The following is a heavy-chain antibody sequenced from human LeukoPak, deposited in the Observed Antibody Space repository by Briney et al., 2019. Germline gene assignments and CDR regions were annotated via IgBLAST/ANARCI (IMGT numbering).Heavy chain of an antibody. CDR1: GFTFSSYS. V-gene: IGHV3-21*01. Sequence: GGSLRLSCAASGFTFSSYSMNWVRQAPGKGLEWVSSISSSSSYIYYADSVKGRFTISRDNAKNSLYLQMNSLRAEDTAVYYCSVNMGSGYRFDYWGQGTLVTVSS. D-gene: IGHD3-22*01. CDR3: SVNMGSGYRFDY. J-gene: IGHJ4*02. CDR2: ISSSSSYI.